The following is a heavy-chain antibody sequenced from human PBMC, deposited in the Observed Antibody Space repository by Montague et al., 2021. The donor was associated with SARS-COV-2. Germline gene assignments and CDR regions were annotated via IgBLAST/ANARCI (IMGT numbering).Heavy chain of an antibody. CDR3: AREGPAAAGYFLR. Sequence: SETLSLTCTVSGGSISSYYWSWIRQPAGKGLEWIGRIYSSGSTNYNPSLKSRVTISGDTSKNRFSLRLHSVTAADTAIYYCAREGPAAAGYFLRWGQGILVTVSS. V-gene: IGHV4-4*07. J-gene: IGHJ1*01. D-gene: IGHD2-2*01. CDR1: GGSISSYY. CDR2: IYSSGST.